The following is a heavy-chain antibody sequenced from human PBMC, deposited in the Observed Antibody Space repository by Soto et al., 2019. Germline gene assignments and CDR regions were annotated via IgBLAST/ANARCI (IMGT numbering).Heavy chain of an antibody. J-gene: IGHJ4*02. CDR2: IWYDGIKT. V-gene: IGHV3-33*01. Sequence: QVQLVESGGGVVQPGRSLRLSCAASGFTFSSYGMHWVRQAPGKGLEWVAVIWYDGIKTSYTDSVKGRFTISRDTSKNMLYLQMNSLGAEDTAVYYCARDLNYWSLLIDHWGQGTLVTVSS. CDR3: ARDLNYWSLLIDH. D-gene: IGHD2-8*02. CDR1: GFTFSSYG.